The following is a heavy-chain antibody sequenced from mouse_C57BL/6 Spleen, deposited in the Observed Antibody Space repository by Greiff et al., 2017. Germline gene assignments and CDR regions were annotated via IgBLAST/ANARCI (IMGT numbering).Heavy chain of an antibody. D-gene: IGHD4-1*01. CDR1: GYTFTSYW. Sequence: QVQLQQPGAELVMPGASVKLSCKASGYTFTSYWMHWVKQRPGQGLEWIGEIDPSDSYTNYNQKFKGKSTLTVDKSSSTAYRQLSSLTSEDSAVYYCARREAGATWFAYWGQGTLVTVSA. CDR2: IDPSDSYT. CDR3: ARREAGATWFAY. V-gene: IGHV1-69*01. J-gene: IGHJ3*01.